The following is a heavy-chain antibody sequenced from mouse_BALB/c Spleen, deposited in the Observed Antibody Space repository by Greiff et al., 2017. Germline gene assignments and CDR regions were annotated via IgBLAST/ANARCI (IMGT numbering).Heavy chain of an antibody. Sequence: VKLMESGPGLVAPSQSLSITCTVSGFSLSSYSVHWVRQPPGKGLDWLGMIWGGGSTDYNSALKSRLSISKDNSKSQVFLKMNSLQTDDTAMYYCASGGYDGYLLDYWGQGTTLTVSS. CDR1: GFSLSSYS. J-gene: IGHJ2*01. D-gene: IGHD2-3*01. CDR2: IWGGGST. V-gene: IGHV2-6-4*01. CDR3: ASGGYDGYLLDY.